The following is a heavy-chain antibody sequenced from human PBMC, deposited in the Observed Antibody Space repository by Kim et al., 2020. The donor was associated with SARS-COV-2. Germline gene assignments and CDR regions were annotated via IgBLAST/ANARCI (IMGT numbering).Heavy chain of an antibody. CDR2: INIDGNIT. V-gene: IGHV3-74*01. CDR1: GFTFSNYW. J-gene: IGHJ4*02. CDR3: TRGISISSI. Sequence: GGSLRLSCAASGFTFSNYWMHWVRQVPGKGLVWVSRINIDGNITNYADSVKGRFTISRDNAKNTLYLQMNSLRAEDAAVYYCTRGISISSIWGQGTLVTV. D-gene: IGHD6-6*01.